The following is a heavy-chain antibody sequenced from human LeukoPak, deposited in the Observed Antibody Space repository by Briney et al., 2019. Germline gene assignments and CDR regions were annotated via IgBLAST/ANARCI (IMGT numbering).Heavy chain of an antibody. CDR1: GYTFTSYY. Sequence: ASVKVSCKASGYTFTSYYMHWVRQAPGQGLEWMGIINPSGGSTSYAQKFQGRVTMTRDMSTSTVYMELSSLRSEDTAVYYCARYYYDGSGSIGYAFDIWGQGTMVTVSS. D-gene: IGHD3-22*01. CDR2: INPSGGST. V-gene: IGHV1-46*01. CDR3: ARYYYDGSGSIGYAFDI. J-gene: IGHJ3*02.